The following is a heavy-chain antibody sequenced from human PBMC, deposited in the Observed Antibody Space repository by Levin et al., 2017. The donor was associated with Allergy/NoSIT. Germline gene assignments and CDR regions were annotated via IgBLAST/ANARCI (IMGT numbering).Heavy chain of an antibody. J-gene: IGHJ6*03. D-gene: IGHD3-10*01. CDR2: IWFVGSKQ. CDR3: RRDRGHYGSVNSPYLDV. CDR1: GYTFSSHG. Sequence: GGSLRLSCAAPGYTFSSHGMPWVRQAPGKGLEWVAVIWFVGSKQYYAASVKGRFTISRDDPQNTFYLQMRSLRSEDRVGYFLRRDRGHYGSVNSPYLDVWGRGTAVTVSS. V-gene: IGHV3-33*01.